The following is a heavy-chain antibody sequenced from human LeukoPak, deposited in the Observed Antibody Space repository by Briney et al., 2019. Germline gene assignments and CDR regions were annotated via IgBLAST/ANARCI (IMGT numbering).Heavy chain of an antibody. J-gene: IGHJ4*02. CDR1: GFTFINYA. V-gene: IGHV3-21*01. D-gene: IGHD3-22*01. CDR2: ISSTSGYI. CDR3: ARAGHYYDSNGYPFSCYFDS. Sequence: GGSLRLSCAASGFTFINYAMSWVRQAPGKGLEWVSSISSTSGYIYYADSVKGRFTISRGNAKNTLYLQMNSLRAEATAVFYCARAGHYYDSNGYPFSCYFDSWGQGTLVTVSS.